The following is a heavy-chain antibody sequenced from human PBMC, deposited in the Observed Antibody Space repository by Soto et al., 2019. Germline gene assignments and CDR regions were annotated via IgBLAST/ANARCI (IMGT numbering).Heavy chain of an antibody. Sequence: QVQLQESGPGLVKPSETLSLTCNVSGDSIRSYFWSWIRQPPGKGLEWIGYIPHSGGPTYNPSLKSRVTISIDTSKKQFSLRMTSVTAADTAVYYCASSKMGLISVLETWGQGTLVTVSA. CDR3: ASSKMGLISVLET. CDR1: GDSIRSYF. V-gene: IGHV4-59*01. D-gene: IGHD2-8*01. J-gene: IGHJ5*02. CDR2: IPHSGGP.